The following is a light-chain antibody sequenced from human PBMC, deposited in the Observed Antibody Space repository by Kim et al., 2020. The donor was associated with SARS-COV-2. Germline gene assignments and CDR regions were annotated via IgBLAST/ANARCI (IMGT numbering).Light chain of an antibody. V-gene: IGKV3-20*01. Sequence: EIVLTQSPGTLSLSPGERATLACRASQSISDNYLAWYQQKPGQAPRLLIYGASSRITGIPDRFSGSGSGTDFTLTISRLEPEDFAEYYCQHYGTSPSFGQGTKLEI. CDR1: QSISDNY. CDR2: GAS. CDR3: QHYGTSPS. J-gene: IGKJ2*01.